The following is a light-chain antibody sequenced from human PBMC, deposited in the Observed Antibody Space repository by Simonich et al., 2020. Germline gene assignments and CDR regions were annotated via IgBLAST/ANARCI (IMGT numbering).Light chain of an antibody. CDR2: WVT. CDR1: QSVLYSSNNKTY. Sequence: DIVMTQSPDSLAVSLGERATINCKSSQSVLYSSNNKTYLAWYQQKPGQPPKLLIYWVTNRESGVPDRFSGSGSGTDFTLTISSLQAEDVAVYYCQQYYSTPTWTFGQGTKVEIK. CDR3: QQYYSTPTWT. J-gene: IGKJ1*01. V-gene: IGKV4-1*01.